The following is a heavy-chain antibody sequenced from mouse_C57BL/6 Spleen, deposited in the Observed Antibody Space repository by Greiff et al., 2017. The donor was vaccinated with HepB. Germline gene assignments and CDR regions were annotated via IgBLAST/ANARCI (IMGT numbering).Heavy chain of an antibody. CDR1: GNTFTSYW. D-gene: IGHD1-1*01. CDR3: ARSTTRDFDY. Sequence: QVQLQQPGAELVKPGASVKLSCKASGNTFTSYWMHGVKQRPGQGLEWIGMIHPNSGSTNYNEKFKSKATLTVDKSSSPAYMQLSSLTSGVSAVYYCARSTTRDFDYWGQGTTLTFSS. J-gene: IGHJ2*01. V-gene: IGHV1-64*01. CDR2: IHPNSGST.